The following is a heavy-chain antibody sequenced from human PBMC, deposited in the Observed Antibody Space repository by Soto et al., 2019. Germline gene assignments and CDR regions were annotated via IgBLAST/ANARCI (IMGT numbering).Heavy chain of an antibody. V-gene: IGHV1-8*01. J-gene: IGHJ5*02. CDR3: ARTAAGTGWFEP. Sequence: QVQLVQSGAEVKKPGASVKVSCKASGYTFTSYDINWVRQATGQGLEWMGWMIPNSGDTGYAQKFQGRVTMSRDTSISTAYLELSSLTSEDTAVYYCARTAAGTGWFEPWGQGTLVTVSS. CDR2: MIPNSGDT. D-gene: IGHD6-13*01. CDR1: GYTFTSYD.